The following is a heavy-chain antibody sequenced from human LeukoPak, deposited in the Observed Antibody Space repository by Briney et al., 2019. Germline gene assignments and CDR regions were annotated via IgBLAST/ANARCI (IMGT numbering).Heavy chain of an antibody. Sequence: SETLSLTCTVSGGSISSYYWSWLRQPPGKGLEWIGYIYYSGSTNYNPSLKSRVTISVDTSKNQFSLKLSSVTAADTAVYYCARDRPYSSSWTAASNWFDPWGQGTLVTVSS. CDR3: ARDRPYSSSWTAASNWFDP. V-gene: IGHV4-59*01. CDR2: IYYSGST. J-gene: IGHJ5*02. CDR1: GGSISSYY. D-gene: IGHD6-13*01.